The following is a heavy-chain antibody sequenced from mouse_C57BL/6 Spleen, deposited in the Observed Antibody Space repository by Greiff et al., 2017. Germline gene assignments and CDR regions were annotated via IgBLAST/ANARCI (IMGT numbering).Heavy chain of an antibody. CDR2: ISSGSSTI. V-gene: IGHV5-17*01. D-gene: IGHD1-1*01. J-gene: IGHJ2*01. CDR1: GFTFSDYG. CDR3: ARITTPPFDY. Sequence: EVQVVESGGGLVKPGGSLKLSCAASGFTFSDYGMHLVRQAPEKGLEWVAFISSGSSTIYYADTVKGRFTISRDNAKNTLFLQMTSLRSEDTAMYYCARITTPPFDYWGKGTTLTGS.